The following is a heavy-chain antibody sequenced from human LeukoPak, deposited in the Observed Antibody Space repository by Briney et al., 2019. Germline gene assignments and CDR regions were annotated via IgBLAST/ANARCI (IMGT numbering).Heavy chain of an antibody. CDR3: AKASNYDSSGSHFDY. Sequence: GGSLRLSCAASGFTFDDYAMHWVRQAPGKGLEWVSGISWNSGSIGYADSVKGRFTISRDNAKNSLYLQMNSLRAEDTALYYCAKASNYDSSGSHFDYWGQGTLVTVSS. V-gene: IGHV3-9*01. D-gene: IGHD3-22*01. CDR2: ISWNSGSI. CDR1: GFTFDDYA. J-gene: IGHJ4*02.